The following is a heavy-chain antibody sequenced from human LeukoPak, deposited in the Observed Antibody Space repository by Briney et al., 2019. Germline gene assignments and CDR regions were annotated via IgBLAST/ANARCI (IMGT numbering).Heavy chain of an antibody. J-gene: IGHJ6*04. CDR1: GFTFSSYA. CDR3: AKTGSTAPHYYGMDV. CDR2: ISGSGGST. D-gene: IGHD2-2*01. Sequence: GWSLTLSCVASGFTFSSYAMSWVRQAPGKGLEWVSAISGSGGSTYYADSVKGRFTISRDNSKNTLYLQMNSLGAEETAVYYCAKTGSTAPHYYGMDVWGKGTTVTVSS. V-gene: IGHV3-23*01.